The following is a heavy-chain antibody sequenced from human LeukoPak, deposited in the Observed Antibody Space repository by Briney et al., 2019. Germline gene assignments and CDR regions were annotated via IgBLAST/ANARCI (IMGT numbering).Heavy chain of an antibody. J-gene: IGHJ4*02. CDR2: IRQDGDTK. V-gene: IGHV3-7*03. CDR3: ARSLPYGTTWYGRSDF. D-gene: IGHD6-13*01. Sequence: GGSLRLSCTTSGFNFNNAWMNWVRQAPGKGLEWVANIRQDGDTKYYVDSVKGRFTISRDNAMNSLYLQMNSLRAEDTAIYYCARSLPYGTTWYGRSDFWGQGTLVTVSS. CDR1: GFNFNNAW.